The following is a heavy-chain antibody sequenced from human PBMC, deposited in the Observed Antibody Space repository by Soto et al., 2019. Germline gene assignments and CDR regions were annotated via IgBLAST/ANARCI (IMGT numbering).Heavy chain of an antibody. J-gene: IGHJ4*02. Sequence: QVQLVESGGGVVQPGRSLRLSCEASGFTFSNYAVHWVRQAPGKGLEWVAVISYDGGTKNYADSVKGRFTISRDNSRNTLYLQMNSLRVEYTAVYYCARKFHYESGTDLFDLDYGGQGTLVTVAS. D-gene: IGHD3-10*01. CDR3: ARKFHYESGTDLFDLDY. CDR1: GFTFSNYA. V-gene: IGHV3-30-3*01. CDR2: ISYDGGTK.